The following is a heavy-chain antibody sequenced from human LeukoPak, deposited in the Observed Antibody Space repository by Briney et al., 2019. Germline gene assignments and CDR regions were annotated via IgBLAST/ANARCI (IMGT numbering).Heavy chain of an antibody. CDR1: GFTFSSYA. CDR2: ISGSGGST. D-gene: IGHD3-3*01. CDR3: AREFWSGYYSSDY. J-gene: IGHJ4*02. Sequence: GGSLRLSCAASGFTFSSYAMSWVRQAPGKGLEWVSGISGSGGSTYYADSVKGRFTISRDNAKNSLYLQMNSLRAEDTAVYYCAREFWSGYYSSDYWGQGTLVTVSS. V-gene: IGHV3-23*01.